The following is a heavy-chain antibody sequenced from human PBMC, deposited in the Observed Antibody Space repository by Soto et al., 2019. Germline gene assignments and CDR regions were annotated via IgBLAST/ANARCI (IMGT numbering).Heavy chain of an antibody. Sequence: GASVKVSCKASGYTFTGYYMHWVRQAPGQGLEWMGWINPNSGGTNYAQKFQGWVTMTRDTSISTAYMELSRLRSDDTAVYYCARDAGSELTTVTSNNWFDPWGQGTRVTVSS. V-gene: IGHV1-2*04. CDR1: GYTFTGYY. J-gene: IGHJ5*02. CDR3: ARDAGSELTTVTSNNWFDP. D-gene: IGHD4-4*01. CDR2: INPNSGGT.